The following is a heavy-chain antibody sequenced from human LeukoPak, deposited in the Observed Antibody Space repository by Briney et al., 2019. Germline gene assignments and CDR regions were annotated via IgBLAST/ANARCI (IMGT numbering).Heavy chain of an antibody. CDR3: ARVGGSWYDHYFDY. J-gene: IGHJ4*02. Sequence: GGTLRLSCAASGFTFSSYGMSWVRQAPGKGLEWVSAISGSGGSTYYADSVKGRFTISRDNAKNTLYLQMNSLRAEDTAVYYCARVGGSWYDHYFDYWGQGTLVTVSS. D-gene: IGHD6-13*01. CDR1: GFTFSSYG. CDR2: ISGSGGST. V-gene: IGHV3-23*01.